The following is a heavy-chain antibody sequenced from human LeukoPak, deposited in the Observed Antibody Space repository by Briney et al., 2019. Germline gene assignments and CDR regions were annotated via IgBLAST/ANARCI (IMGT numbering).Heavy chain of an antibody. Sequence: GGSLRLSCAASGFTFSSYGMHWVRQAPGKGLEWVAVIWYDGSNKYYADSVKGRFTISRDNAKNSLYLQMNSLRAEDTAVYYCARGDGYYLDYWGQGTLVTVSS. V-gene: IGHV3-33*03. CDR1: GFTFSSYG. D-gene: IGHD3-22*01. CDR3: ARGDGYYLDY. J-gene: IGHJ4*02. CDR2: IWYDGSNK.